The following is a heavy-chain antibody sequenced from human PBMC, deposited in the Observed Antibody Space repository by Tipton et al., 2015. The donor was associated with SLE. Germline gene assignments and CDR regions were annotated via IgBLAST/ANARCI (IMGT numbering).Heavy chain of an antibody. CDR1: GGSISSSSYY. CDR2: ISPSVST. D-gene: IGHD3-10*01. V-gene: IGHV4-39*07. Sequence: TLSLTCTVSGGSISSSSYYWGWIRQPPGKGLEWIGEISPSVSTNYNPSLKSRVTISVDTSKNQYSLKLNSVIAADTAVYYCARDRRGWYFDLWGRGTLVTVSS. J-gene: IGHJ2*01. CDR3: ARDRRGWYFDL.